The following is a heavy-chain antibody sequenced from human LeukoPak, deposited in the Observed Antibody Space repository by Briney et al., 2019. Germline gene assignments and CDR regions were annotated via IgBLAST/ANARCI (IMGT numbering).Heavy chain of an antibody. CDR1: GGSFRGYY. D-gene: IGHD3-22*01. CDR2: INHSGST. CDR3: ARSYRISYYDSSGYYY. Sequence: SETLSLTCAVYGGSFRGYYWSWIRQPPGKGLEWIGEINHSGSTNYNPSLKSRVTISVDTSKNQFSLKLSSVTAADTGVYYCARSYRISYYDSSGYYYWGQGTLVTVSS. J-gene: IGHJ4*02. V-gene: IGHV4-34*01.